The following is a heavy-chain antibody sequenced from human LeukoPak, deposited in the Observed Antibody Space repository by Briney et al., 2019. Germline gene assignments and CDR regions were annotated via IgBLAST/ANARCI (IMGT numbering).Heavy chain of an antibody. CDR3: VRGYGSGVGGWFDP. J-gene: IGHJ5*02. CDR1: GGSISSSSYY. Sequence: SETLSLTCTVSGGSISSSSYYWGWIRQPPGKGLEWIGSIYYSGSTYYNPSLKSRVTISVDTSKNQFSLKLSSVTAADTAVYYCVRGYGSGVGGWFDPWGQGTLVTVSS. CDR2: IYYSGST. D-gene: IGHD3-10*01. V-gene: IGHV4-39*07.